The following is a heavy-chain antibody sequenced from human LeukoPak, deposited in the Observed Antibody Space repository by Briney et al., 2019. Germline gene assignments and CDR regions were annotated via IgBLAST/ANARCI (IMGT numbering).Heavy chain of an antibody. CDR2: ISAYNGNT. CDR3: AATQDYYDSSGSLGNFDY. J-gene: IGHJ4*02. Sequence: ASVKVSCKASGYTFTSYGFSWVRQAPGQGLEWMGWISAYNGNTNYAQKFQDRVTMTTYTSTSTAYMELRSLRSDDTAVYHCAATQDYYDSSGSLGNFDYWGQGTLVTVSS. V-gene: IGHV1-18*01. D-gene: IGHD3-22*01. CDR1: GYTFTSYG.